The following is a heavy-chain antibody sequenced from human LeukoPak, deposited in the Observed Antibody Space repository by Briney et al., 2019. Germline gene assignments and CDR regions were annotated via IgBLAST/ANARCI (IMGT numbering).Heavy chain of an antibody. CDR2: IDWDDDK. J-gene: IGHJ3*02. V-gene: IGHV2-70*01. CDR1: GFSLSTSGMC. CDR3: ARTRIAVAGEIDAFDI. D-gene: IGHD6-19*01. Sequence: SGPALLKPTQTLTLTCTFSGFSLSTSGMCVSWIRQPPGKAPEWLALIDWDDDKYYSTSLKTRLTISKDTSKNQVVLTMTNMDPVDTATYYCARTRIAVAGEIDAFDIWGQGTMVTVSS.